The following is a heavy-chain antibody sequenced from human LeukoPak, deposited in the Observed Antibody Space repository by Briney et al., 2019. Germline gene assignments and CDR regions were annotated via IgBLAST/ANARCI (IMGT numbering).Heavy chain of an antibody. CDR2: INPSGGST. CDR3: VRHRVEQWLLDY. CDR1: GYTFTGYY. D-gene: IGHD6-19*01. V-gene: IGHV1-46*01. Sequence: ASVKVSCKASGYTFTGYYMHWARQAPGQGLEWMGRINPSGGSTSYAQKFQGRVTMTRDTSTSTVYMELSSLRSEDTAVYYGVRHRVEQWLLDYWGQGTLVTVSS. J-gene: IGHJ4*02.